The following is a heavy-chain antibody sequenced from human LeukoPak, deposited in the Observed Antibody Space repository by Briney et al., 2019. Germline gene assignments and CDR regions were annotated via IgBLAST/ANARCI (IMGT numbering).Heavy chain of an antibody. Sequence: GGSLRLSCAASGFTFSNYWMHWVRQAPGKGLVWVSRINSDGSSTSYADSVKGRFTISRDNAKNTLYLQMNSLRAEDTAVYYCARVSSGSYFGYYYYYIDVWGKGTTVTVSS. CDR3: ARVSSGSYFGYYYYYIDV. V-gene: IGHV3-74*01. CDR2: INSDGSST. J-gene: IGHJ6*03. CDR1: GFTFSNYW. D-gene: IGHD1-26*01.